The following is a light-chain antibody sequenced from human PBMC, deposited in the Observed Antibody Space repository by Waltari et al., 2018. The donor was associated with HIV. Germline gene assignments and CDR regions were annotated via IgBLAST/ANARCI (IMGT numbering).Light chain of an antibody. V-gene: IGKV4-1*01. CDR3: QQYYTLRST. Sequence: DIVMTQSPDSLAVSLGARATVTCTSSRTVLYNRNYLAWYQQKPGQAPKVLICWASTRAFGVPDRFSGSGSGTDFSLTISRVQADDVAIYYCQQYYTLRSTFGGGTKIEI. CDR2: WAS. CDR1: RTVLYNRNY. J-gene: IGKJ4*01.